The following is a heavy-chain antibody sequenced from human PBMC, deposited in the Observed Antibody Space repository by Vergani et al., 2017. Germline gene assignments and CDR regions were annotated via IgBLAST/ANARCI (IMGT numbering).Heavy chain of an antibody. J-gene: IGHJ4*02. D-gene: IGHD5-18*01. V-gene: IGHV1-18*01. CDR3: ARDRTAMPHGC. Sequence: QVQLVQSGAEVKKPGASVKVSCKASGYTFTSYGISWVRQAPGQGIEWMGWISAYNGNTNYEQTCQGRVTMTTDTSTSTAYMELRSLRADDTAVYYCARDRTAMPHGCWGQGTLVTVSS. CDR2: ISAYNGNT. CDR1: GYTFTSYG.